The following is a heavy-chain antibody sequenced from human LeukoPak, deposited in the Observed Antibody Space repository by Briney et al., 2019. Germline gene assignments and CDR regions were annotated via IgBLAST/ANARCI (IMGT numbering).Heavy chain of an antibody. D-gene: IGHD4-23*01. V-gene: IGHV4-61*02. CDR3: ARDKAYYGGNFDY. CDR1: GGSISSGSYY. J-gene: IGHJ4*02. CDR2: IYTSGST. Sequence: SETLSLTCTVSGGSISSGSYYWSWIRQPAGKGLEWIGRIYTSGSTNYNPSLKSRVTISVDTSKNQFSLKLSSVTAADTAVYYCARDKAYYGGNFDYWGQGTLVTVSS.